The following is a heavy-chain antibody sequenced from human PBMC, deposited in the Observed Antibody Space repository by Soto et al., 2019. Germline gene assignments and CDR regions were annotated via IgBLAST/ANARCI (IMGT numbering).Heavy chain of an antibody. D-gene: IGHD6-13*01. Sequence: SETLSLTCAVSGGSISSGGYSWSWIRQPPGKGLEWIGYIYHSGSTYYNPSLKSRVTISVDRSKNQFSLKLSSVTAADTAVYYCARGTPGGYRPTKYNWFDPWGQGTLVTVSS. V-gene: IGHV4-30-2*01. CDR2: IYHSGST. CDR3: ARGTPGGYRPTKYNWFDP. CDR1: GGSISSGGYS. J-gene: IGHJ5*02.